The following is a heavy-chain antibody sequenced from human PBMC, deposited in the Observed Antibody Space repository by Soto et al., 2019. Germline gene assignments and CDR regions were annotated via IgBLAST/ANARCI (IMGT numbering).Heavy chain of an antibody. J-gene: IGHJ6*02. V-gene: IGHV4-59*08. CDR3: ARQGFGPLHGLVDV. CDR1: GGSISSYY. CDR2: VHHSWGS. Sequence: QVQLQESGPGLVKPSETMSLSCTVSGGSISSYYWGWFRQSPGKRMEWIGYVHHSWGSSYNLSLQSRVAISLDTSKSQFSLKVTSVTATDTAVYYCARQGFGPLHGLVDVWGQGTTVTVSS. D-gene: IGHD3-10*01.